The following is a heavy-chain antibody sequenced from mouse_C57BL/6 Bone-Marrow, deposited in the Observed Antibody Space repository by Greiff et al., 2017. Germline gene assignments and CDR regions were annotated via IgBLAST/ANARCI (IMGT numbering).Heavy chain of an antibody. J-gene: IGHJ3*01. D-gene: IGHD2-3*01. CDR1: GFSLSTFGMG. Sequence: QVTLKVSGPGILQPSQTLSLTCSFSGFSLSTFGMGVGWLRQPPGKGLEWLAHSWWDDDKYYNPAMKSRLTISKDTSKNHVFLKIANVDTADTATYYCARSDGYLWFAYWGQGTLVTVSA. CDR3: ARSDGYLWFAY. V-gene: IGHV8-8*01. CDR2: SWWDDDK.